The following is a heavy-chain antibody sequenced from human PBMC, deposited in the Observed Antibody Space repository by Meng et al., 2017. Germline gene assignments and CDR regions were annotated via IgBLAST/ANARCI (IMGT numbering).Heavy chain of an antibody. V-gene: IGHV3-21*01. CDR3: ARGDRVGYYDSSGYYAVDY. CDR2: ISSSSSYI. CDR1: GFTFSSYA. D-gene: IGHD3-22*01. Sequence: GGSLRLSCAASGFTFSSYAMSWVRQAPGKGLEWVSAISSSSSYIYYADSVKGRFTISRDNAKNSLYLQMNSLRAEDTAVYYCARGDRVGYYDSSGYYAVDYWGQGTLVTVSS. J-gene: IGHJ4*02.